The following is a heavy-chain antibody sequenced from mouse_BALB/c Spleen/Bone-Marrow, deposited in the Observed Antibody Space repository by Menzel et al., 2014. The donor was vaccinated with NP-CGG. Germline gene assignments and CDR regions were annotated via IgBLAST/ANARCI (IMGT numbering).Heavy chain of an antibody. Sequence: QVHVKQSGAELVKPGASVRLSCKASGYTFTSYYMYWVKQRPGQGLEWIGEINPSNGGTNFNEKFKSKATLTVDKPSSTAYMQLSSLTSEDPAVYYCTRGFAYWGQGTLVTVSA. V-gene: IGHV1S81*02. J-gene: IGHJ3*01. CDR3: TRGFAY. CDR2: INPSNGGT. CDR1: GYTFTSYY.